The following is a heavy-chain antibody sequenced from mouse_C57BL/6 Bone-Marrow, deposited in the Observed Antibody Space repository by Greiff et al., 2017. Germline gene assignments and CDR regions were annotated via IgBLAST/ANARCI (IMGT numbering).Heavy chain of an antibody. J-gene: IGHJ4*01. Sequence: VQLQQSGPGLVQPSQSLSITCTVSGFSLTSYGVHWVRQSPGTGLEWLGVIWRGGSTDYNAAFMSRLSITKDNSKSQVFYKMNSLQADDTAIYYGAKGILRPRGCAMDYWGQGTSVTVSS. CDR1: GFSLTSYG. CDR3: AKGILRPRGCAMDY. D-gene: IGHD1-2*01. V-gene: IGHV2-5*01. CDR2: IWRGGST.